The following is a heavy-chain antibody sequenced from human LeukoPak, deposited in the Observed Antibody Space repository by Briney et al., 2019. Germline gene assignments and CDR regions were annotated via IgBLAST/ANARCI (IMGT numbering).Heavy chain of an antibody. CDR1: GYRFTNYW. Sequence: GESLKISCKGSGYRFTNYWIGWVRQMPGKGLEWMGIIYPGDSDTKYSPSFQGQVTISADKSINTAYLQWSSLKASDTAMYYCARHRALNIYGDYDYWGQGTLVTVSS. D-gene: IGHD4-17*01. J-gene: IGHJ4*02. CDR3: ARHRALNIYGDYDY. V-gene: IGHV5-51*01. CDR2: IYPGDSDT.